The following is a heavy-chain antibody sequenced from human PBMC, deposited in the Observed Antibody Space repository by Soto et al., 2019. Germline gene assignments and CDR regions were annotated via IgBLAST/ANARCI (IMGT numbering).Heavy chain of an antibody. CDR1: GFTFSDYA. Sequence: VQLVESGGGVVQPGRSLRLSCAASGFTFSDYAMHWVRQAPGKGLEWVAVVSHDGRKTHYADSVKGRFTISRDSSKNTFSLEMTSLRAEDTAVYYCAKGGRQWLVTSDFNYWGQGALVTVSS. J-gene: IGHJ4*02. CDR3: AKGGRQWLVTSDFNY. CDR2: VSHDGRKT. D-gene: IGHD6-19*01. V-gene: IGHV3-30*18.